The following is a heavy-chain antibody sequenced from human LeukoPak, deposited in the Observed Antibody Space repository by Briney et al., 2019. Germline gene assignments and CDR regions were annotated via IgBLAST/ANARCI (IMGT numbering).Heavy chain of an antibody. CDR2: IRSNSDGGTI. CDR1: GFTFSNAW. V-gene: IGHV3-15*07. J-gene: IGHJ5*02. CDR3: ATDFYDST. D-gene: IGHD3-22*01. Sequence: GGSLRLSYATSGFTFSNAWMNWVRQAPGKGLEWVGRIRSNSDGGTIDYAAPVKGRFTLSRDDSKTTLYLQMNSLQTEDTAVYYCATDFYDSTWGQGTLVTVSS.